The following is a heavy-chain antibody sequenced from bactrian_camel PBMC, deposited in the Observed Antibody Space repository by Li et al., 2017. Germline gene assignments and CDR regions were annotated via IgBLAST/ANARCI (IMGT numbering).Heavy chain of an antibody. CDR2: LSSDGET. D-gene: IGHD2*01. Sequence: QVQLVESGGGSVQTGGSLRLSCTISGLTFDEEDMGWYRQVPGHECGMVSTLSSDGETWYADFVKGRFTVSVDNTKKTVYLQMNDLKPEDTAMYYCSADPFCHCSGGYCLTANNWHYQGQGTQVTVS. CDR1: GLTFDEED. J-gene: IGHJ4*01. V-gene: IGHV3S55*01.